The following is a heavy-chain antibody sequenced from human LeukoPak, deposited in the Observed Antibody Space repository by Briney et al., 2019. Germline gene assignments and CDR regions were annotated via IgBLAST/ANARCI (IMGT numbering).Heavy chain of an antibody. D-gene: IGHD3-3*01. Sequence: GGSLRLSCAASGFAFSSYWMHWVRQAPGKGLVWVSRISSDGSSTSYADSVKGRFTISRDNAKNTLSLQMNSLRAEDTAVYYCARSINYDLFDLWGRGTLVTVSS. J-gene: IGHJ2*01. V-gene: IGHV3-74*01. CDR1: GFAFSSYW. CDR2: ISSDGSST. CDR3: ARSINYDLFDL.